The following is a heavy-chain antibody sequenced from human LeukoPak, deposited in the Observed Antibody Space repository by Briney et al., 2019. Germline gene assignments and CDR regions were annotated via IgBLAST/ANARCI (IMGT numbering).Heavy chain of an antibody. Sequence: SETLSLTCTVSGGSINNLFWTWLRQPPGRGLDWIGYFSYSGGTTYNPSLKSRVTISIDTSKNQFSLNLDSVTAADTAVYYCAREGPLGKYYDYWGPGTLVTVSS. J-gene: IGHJ4*02. CDR3: AREGPLGKYYDY. CDR1: GGSINNLF. CDR2: FSYSGGT. D-gene: IGHD3-16*01. V-gene: IGHV4-59*01.